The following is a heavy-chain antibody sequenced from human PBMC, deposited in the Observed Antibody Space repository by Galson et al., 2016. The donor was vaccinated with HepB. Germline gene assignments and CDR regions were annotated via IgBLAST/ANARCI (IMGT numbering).Heavy chain of an antibody. CDR3: ARGGMYYYDSCGYYEPWFAFDI. J-gene: IGHJ3*02. Sequence: RLSCAASGFSFSNYMSWVRQAPGKGLEWVSIIYSGGSTQYADSVKGRFTISRDNTKNTLYLQMNILRAEDTAVYYCARGGMYYYDSCGYYEPWFAFDIWGQGTMVTVSS. CDR2: IYSGGST. D-gene: IGHD3-22*01. CDR1: GFSFSNY. V-gene: IGHV3-53*01.